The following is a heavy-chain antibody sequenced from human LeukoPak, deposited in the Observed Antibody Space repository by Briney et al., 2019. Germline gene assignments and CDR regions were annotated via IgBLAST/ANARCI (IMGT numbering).Heavy chain of an antibody. Sequence: GGSLRLSCAASGFTFSSYSMNWVRQAPGKGLEWVSSISSSSSYIYYADSVKGRFTISRDNAKNSLYLQMNSLRAEDTAVYYCATKVDRGYSYGFDYWGQGTLVTVSS. V-gene: IGHV3-21*01. CDR3: ATKVDRGYSYGFDY. CDR1: GFTFSSYS. J-gene: IGHJ4*02. CDR2: ISSSSSYI. D-gene: IGHD5-18*01.